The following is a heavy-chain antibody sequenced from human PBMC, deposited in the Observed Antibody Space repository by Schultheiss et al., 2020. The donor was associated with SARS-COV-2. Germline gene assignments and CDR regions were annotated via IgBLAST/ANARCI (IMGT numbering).Heavy chain of an antibody. CDR1: KFTFSGNA. CDR3: ARVPLRYCSGGSCSLWGMDV. J-gene: IGHJ6*02. Sequence: GGSLRLSCTASKFTFSGNALHWVRQAPGTGLEWVSVISYGGSNNFQADSVKGRLSISRDNSKNTLYLQMNSLRAEDTAVYYCARVPLRYCSGGSCSLWGMDVWGQGTTVTVSS. CDR2: ISYGGSNN. V-gene: IGHV3-30*04. D-gene: IGHD2-15*01.